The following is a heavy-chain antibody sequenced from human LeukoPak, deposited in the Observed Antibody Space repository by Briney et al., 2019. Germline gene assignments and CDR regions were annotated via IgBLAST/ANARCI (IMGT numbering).Heavy chain of an antibody. D-gene: IGHD2-2*01. V-gene: IGHV3-21*01. CDR3: ARGRGYCSSTSCQNWFDP. Sequence: PGGSLLLSCAASGFTFSSYSMNGVRQAPGKGLEWVSSISSSSSYMYYSDSVKGRFTISRDNAKNSLYLQMNSLRAEDTAVYYCARGRGYCSSTSCQNWFDPWGQGALVTVSS. CDR1: GFTFSSYS. J-gene: IGHJ5*02. CDR2: ISSSSSYM.